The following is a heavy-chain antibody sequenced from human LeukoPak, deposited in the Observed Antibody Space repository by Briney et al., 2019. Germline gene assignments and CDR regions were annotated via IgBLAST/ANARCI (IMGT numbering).Heavy chain of an antibody. CDR1: GFTFSSYA. D-gene: IGHD6-19*01. Sequence: GGSLRLSCAASGFTFSSYAMSWVRQAPGKGLEWVAVISSDGSNKDYADSVKGRITISRDNAKNTMYLQMNSLRAEDTAVYYCAKGEWLVRGRYFDYWGQGTLVTVSS. J-gene: IGHJ4*02. V-gene: IGHV3-30*18. CDR2: ISSDGSNK. CDR3: AKGEWLVRGRYFDY.